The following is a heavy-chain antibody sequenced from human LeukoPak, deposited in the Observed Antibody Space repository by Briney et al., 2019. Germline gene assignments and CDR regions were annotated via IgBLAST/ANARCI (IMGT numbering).Heavy chain of an antibody. Sequence: GSLRLSCAASGFTVRNNYMSWVRQAQGKGLERVSIIYSGDSTYYTDSVKGKFSISIAESKTMQHLQMNSLTAAATAIYYYAKDDYYDFWSGPLRHWGEGTLVTVSS. CDR3: AKDDYYDFWSGPLRH. V-gene: IGHV3-66*01. J-gene: IGHJ4*02. CDR1: GFTVRNNY. CDR2: IYSGDST. D-gene: IGHD3-3*01.